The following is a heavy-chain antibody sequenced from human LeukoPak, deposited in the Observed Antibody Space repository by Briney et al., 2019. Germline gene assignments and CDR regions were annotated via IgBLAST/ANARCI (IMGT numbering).Heavy chain of an antibody. Sequence: ASVKVSCKASGYTFTGYYMHWVRQAPGQGPEWMGWIRPNNGDTRYSQKFQGRVTMTTDTSISTAYMELSGLTSDDTAVYCCAAPGYKYGYVLDHWGQGTLVTVSS. CDR3: AAPGYKYGYVLDH. V-gene: IGHV1-2*02. CDR1: GYTFTGYY. J-gene: IGHJ4*02. CDR2: IRPNNGDT. D-gene: IGHD5-18*01.